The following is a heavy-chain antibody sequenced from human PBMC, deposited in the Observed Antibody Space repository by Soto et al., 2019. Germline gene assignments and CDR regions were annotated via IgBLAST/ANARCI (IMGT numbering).Heavy chain of an antibody. J-gene: IGHJ6*02. CDR2: ISGSGGST. CDR1: GFTFSSYA. D-gene: IGHD3-22*01. Sequence: GVSLRLSCAASGFTFSSYAMSWVRQAPGKGLEWVSAISGSGGSTYYADSVKGRFTISRDNSKNTLYLQMNSLRAEDTAVYYCAQARPPLYDSSGYYKTYYCYYGMDVWGQGTTVIVSS. V-gene: IGHV3-23*01. CDR3: AQARPPLYDSSGYYKTYYCYYGMDV.